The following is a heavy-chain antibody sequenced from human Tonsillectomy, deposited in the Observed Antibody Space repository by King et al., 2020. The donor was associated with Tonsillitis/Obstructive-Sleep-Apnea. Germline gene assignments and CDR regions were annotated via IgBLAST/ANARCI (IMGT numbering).Heavy chain of an antibody. CDR3: AREISTYYDSSGYPGYFYSYYMDV. CDR1: GGSISNYY. J-gene: IGHJ6*03. V-gene: IGHV4-59*12. CDR2: IYYSGST. Sequence: VQLQESGPGLVKPSETLSLTCTVSGGSISNYYWSWIRQPPGKGLEWIGYIYYSGSTNYNPSLKSRVTISVDTSKNQFSLRLSSVTAADTAVYYCAREISTYYDSSGYPGYFYSYYMDVGGKGPTVTVSS. D-gene: IGHD3-22*01.